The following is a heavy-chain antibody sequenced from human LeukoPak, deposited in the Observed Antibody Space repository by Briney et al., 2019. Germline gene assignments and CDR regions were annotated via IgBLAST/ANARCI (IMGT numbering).Heavy chain of an antibody. CDR1: GYTFTSYY. D-gene: IGHD5-24*01. CDR3: ARGRWLQPMGDAFDI. Sequence: AASVKVSCKASGYTFTSYYMHWVRQAPGQGLEWMGWINPNSGGTNYAQKFQGRVTMTRDTSISTAYMELSRLRSDDTAVYYCARGRWLQPMGDAFDIWGQGTMVTVSS. J-gene: IGHJ3*02. V-gene: IGHV1-2*02. CDR2: INPNSGGT.